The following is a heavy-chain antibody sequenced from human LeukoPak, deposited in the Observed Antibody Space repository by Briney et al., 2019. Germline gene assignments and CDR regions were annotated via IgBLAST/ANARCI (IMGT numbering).Heavy chain of an antibody. D-gene: IGHD3-16*01. V-gene: IGHV1-18*01. CDR3: ARGPSTITFGGVSDY. CDR2: ISAYNGNT. Sequence: ASVKVACKASGYTFTSYGISWVRQAPGQGLEWMGGISAYNGNTNYAQKLQGRVTMTTDTSTSTAYMELRSLRSDDTAVYYCARGPSTITFGGVSDYWGQGTLVTVSS. J-gene: IGHJ4*02. CDR1: GYTFTSYG.